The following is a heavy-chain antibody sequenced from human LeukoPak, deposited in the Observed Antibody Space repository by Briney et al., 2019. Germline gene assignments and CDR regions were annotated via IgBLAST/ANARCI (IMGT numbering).Heavy chain of an antibody. Sequence: ASVKVSCKASGYTFTSYYMHWVRQAPGQGLEWMGWISAYNGNTNYAQKLQGRVTMTTDTSTSTAYMELRSLRSDDTAVYYCARDKQQLNNYYYYMDVWGKGTTVTISS. J-gene: IGHJ6*03. D-gene: IGHD6-13*01. CDR1: GYTFTSYY. V-gene: IGHV1-18*04. CDR3: ARDKQQLNNYYYYMDV. CDR2: ISAYNGNT.